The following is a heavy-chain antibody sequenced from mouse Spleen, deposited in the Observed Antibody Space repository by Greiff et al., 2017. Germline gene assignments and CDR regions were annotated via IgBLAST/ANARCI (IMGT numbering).Heavy chain of an antibody. J-gene: IGHJ1*01. CDR1: GFTFSSYT. CDR2: ISSGGSYT. V-gene: IGHV5-6-4*01. CDR3: TRVGYYGSSQDWYFDV. Sequence: EVQLVESGGGLVKPGGSLKLSCAASGFTFSSYTMSWVRQTPEKRLEWVATISSGGSYTYYPDSVKGRFTISRDNAKNTLYLQMSSLKSEDTAMYYCTRVGYYGSSQDWYFDVWGAGTTVTVSS. D-gene: IGHD1-1*01.